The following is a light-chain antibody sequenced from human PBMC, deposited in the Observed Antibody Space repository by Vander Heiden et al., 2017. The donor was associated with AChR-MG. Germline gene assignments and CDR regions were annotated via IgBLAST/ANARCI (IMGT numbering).Light chain of an antibody. J-gene: IGKJ3*01. CDR2: GAS. Sequence: VKTQSTATLSVSPGERATLPCRASQRVSSNLAWYQQKPGQAPRLLIYGASTRASGIPARFSGSGSGTEFTLKISRVKAEDVGVYYCQQYKHSLFTLGPGTKVDIK. CDR3: QQYKHSLFT. CDR1: QRVSSN. V-gene: IGKV3-15*01.